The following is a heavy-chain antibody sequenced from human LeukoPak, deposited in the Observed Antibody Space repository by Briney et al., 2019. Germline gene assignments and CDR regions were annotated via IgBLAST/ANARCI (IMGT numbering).Heavy chain of an antibody. CDR2: IDNDGHGI. CDR1: GFTFSGYW. V-gene: IGHV3-74*01. J-gene: IGHJ4*02. Sequence: GGSLRLSCAASGFTFSGYWMHWVRQAPEKGLELVSRIDNDGHGIIYADSVKGRFTISRDNAKNSLYLQMSSVRAEDTAVYYCARVACTSTSCLANWGEGALVTVFS. CDR3: ARVACTSTSCLAN. D-gene: IGHD2-2*01.